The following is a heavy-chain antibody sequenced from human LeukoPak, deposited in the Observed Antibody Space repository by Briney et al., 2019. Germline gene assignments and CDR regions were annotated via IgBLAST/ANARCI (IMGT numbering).Heavy chain of an antibody. CDR2: IGTAGDT. D-gene: IGHD6-13*01. CDR1: GFTFSSYD. Sequence: GGSLRLSCAASGFTFSSYDMHWVRQATGKGLEWVSGIGTAGDTYYPGSVKGRFTISRENAKNSLYLQMDSLRAGDTAVYYRARPGGQQLADAFDIWGQGTMVTVSS. J-gene: IGHJ3*02. V-gene: IGHV3-13*01. CDR3: ARPGGQQLADAFDI.